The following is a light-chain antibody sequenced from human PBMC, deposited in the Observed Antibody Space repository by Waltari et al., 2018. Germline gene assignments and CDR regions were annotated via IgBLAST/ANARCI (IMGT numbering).Light chain of an antibody. CDR1: QSVLYSSNNKNY. J-gene: IGKJ2*01. CDR3: QQYYSTPYT. Sequence: TQSPASLLVPLAGGPPITCNPGQSVLYSSNNKNYLAWYQQKPGQPPKLLIYWASTRESGVPDRFSGSGSGTDFTLTISSLQAEDVAVYYCQQYYSTPYTFGQGTKLEIK. V-gene: IGKV4-1*01. CDR2: WAS.